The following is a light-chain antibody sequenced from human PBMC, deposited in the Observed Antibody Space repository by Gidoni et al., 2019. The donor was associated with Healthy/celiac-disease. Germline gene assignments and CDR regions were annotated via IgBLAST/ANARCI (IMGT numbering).Light chain of an antibody. CDR3: QQRSNWPTWT. V-gene: IGKV3-11*01. CDR2: DAC. CDR1: QSVSSY. Sequence: EIVLTQSPATLSLSPGERATLSCRASQSVSSYLAWSQQKPGQAPRLLIYDACNRATGIPARFSGSGSGTDFTLTISSLEPEDFAVYYCQQRSNWPTWTFGQGTKVEIK. J-gene: IGKJ1*01.